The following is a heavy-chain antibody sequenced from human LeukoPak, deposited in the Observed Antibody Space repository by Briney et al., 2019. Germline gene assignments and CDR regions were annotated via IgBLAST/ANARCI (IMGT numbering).Heavy chain of an antibody. J-gene: IGHJ3*02. Sequence: RASAKVSCKASGYTFTSYGISWVRQAPGQGLEWMGWISAYNGNTNYAQKLQGRVTMTTDTSTSTAYMELRSLRSDDTAVYYCARTRVRFGESTDAFDIWGQGTMVTVSS. D-gene: IGHD3-10*01. V-gene: IGHV1-18*01. CDR3: ARTRVRFGESTDAFDI. CDR1: GYTFTSYG. CDR2: ISAYNGNT.